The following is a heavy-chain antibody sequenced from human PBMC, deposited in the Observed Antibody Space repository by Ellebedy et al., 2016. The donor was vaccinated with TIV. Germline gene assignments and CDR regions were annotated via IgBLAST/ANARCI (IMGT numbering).Heavy chain of an antibody. V-gene: IGHV1-46*01. CDR2: INPSGGSI. CDR1: GSSISNQY. J-gene: IGHJ4*02. CDR3: ARDRKDY. Sequence: ASVKVSXXASGSSISNQYMVWIRQAPGQGLEWMGIINPSGGSITYAQKFQGRVAVTRDTSTSTVYMELRSLRSDDTAIYYCARDRKDYWGQGTLVTVSA.